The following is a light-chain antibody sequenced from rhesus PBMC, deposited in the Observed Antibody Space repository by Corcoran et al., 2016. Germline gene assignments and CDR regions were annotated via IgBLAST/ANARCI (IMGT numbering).Light chain of an antibody. Sequence: DIQMTQSPSSLSASVGDKVTITCRASQGISSWLAWSQQKPGKAPKLLIYAASSWQSGVPSRFSGSGSGTVYTLTISSLQPEDFATYYCQQGYNTPLTFGGGTKVEIK. J-gene: IGKJ4*01. CDR1: QGISSW. V-gene: IGKV1-18*01. CDR3: QQGYNTPLT. CDR2: AAS.